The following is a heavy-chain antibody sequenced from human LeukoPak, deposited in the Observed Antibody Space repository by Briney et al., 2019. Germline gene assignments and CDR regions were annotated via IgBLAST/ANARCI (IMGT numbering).Heavy chain of an antibody. CDR1: VGTFSSYA. V-gene: IGHV1-69*01. Sequence: VASVKVSCKASVGTFSSYAISWVRQAPGQGLEWMGGIIPIFGTANYAQKFQGRVTITADESTSTAYMELSSLRSDDTAVYYCAREAITIFGVVRTQTTYGPHRFDPWGQGTLVTVSS. CDR3: AREAITIFGVVRTQTTYGPHRFDP. D-gene: IGHD3-3*01. J-gene: IGHJ5*02. CDR2: IIPIFGTA.